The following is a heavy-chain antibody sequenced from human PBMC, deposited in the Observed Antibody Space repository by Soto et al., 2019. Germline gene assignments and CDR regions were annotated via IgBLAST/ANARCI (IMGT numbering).Heavy chain of an antibody. CDR2: VYHSGST. Sequence: PSETLSLTCAVSGYSISSGYYWGWIRQPPGKGLEWIGYVYHSGSTYYNPSLKSRLTISVDTSKNQFSLKLTSVTAADTAVYFCARDRITRSNWLDPWGPGTLVTVSS. J-gene: IGHJ5*02. V-gene: IGHV4-38-2*02. CDR3: ARDRITRSNWLDP. D-gene: IGHD3-10*01. CDR1: GYSISSGYY.